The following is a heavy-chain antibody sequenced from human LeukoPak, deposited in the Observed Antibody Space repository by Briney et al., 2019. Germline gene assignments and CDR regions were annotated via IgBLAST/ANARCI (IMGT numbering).Heavy chain of an antibody. J-gene: IGHJ4*02. CDR1: GFTFSSYA. CDR2: ISGSGGST. CDR3: AKSGSSTPPDYFDY. Sequence: GGSLRLSCAASGFTFSSYAMSWVRQAAGKGLEWVSAISGSGGSTYYADSVEGGFTISRYNSKNTLYLQMNSLRAEDTAVYYCAKSGSSTPPDYFDYWGQGTLVTVAS. D-gene: IGHD6-13*01. V-gene: IGHV3-23*01.